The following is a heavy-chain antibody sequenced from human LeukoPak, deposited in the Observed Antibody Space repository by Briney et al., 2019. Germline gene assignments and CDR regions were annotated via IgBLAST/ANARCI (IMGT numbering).Heavy chain of an antibody. V-gene: IGHV3-23*01. CDR2: ISGSGGST. CDR3: AKVLYYDYVWVSTGFDY. Sequence: GGSLRLSCAASGFTFSSYAMSWVRQAPGKGLEWVSAISGSGGSTYYADSVKGRFTISRDNSKNTLYLQMNSLRAEDTAVYYCAKVLYYDYVWVSTGFDYWGQGTLVTVSS. D-gene: IGHD3-16*01. J-gene: IGHJ4*02. CDR1: GFTFSSYA.